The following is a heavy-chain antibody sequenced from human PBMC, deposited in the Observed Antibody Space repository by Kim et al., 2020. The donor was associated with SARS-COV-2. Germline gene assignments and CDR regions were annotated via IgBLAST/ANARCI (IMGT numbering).Heavy chain of an antibody. CDR1: GYSFTDFY. CDR3: ARAIIVTGGFWYYYPMDV. V-gene: IGHV1-2*02. Sequence: ASVKVSCMASGYSFTDFYIHWVRQAPGQGLEWMGWVYPNSRATKYAQKFQGRVAMTGDTSISTAYLELSSLRSDDTAVSYCARAIIVTGGFWYYYPMDVWGQGTAVTVSS. J-gene: IGHJ6*01. CDR2: VYPNSRAT. D-gene: IGHD2-21*01.